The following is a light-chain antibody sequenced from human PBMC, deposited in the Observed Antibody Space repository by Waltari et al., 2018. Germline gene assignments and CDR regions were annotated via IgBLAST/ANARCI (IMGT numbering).Light chain of an antibody. CDR2: GAS. J-gene: IGKJ5*01. CDR3: QQYNNWPGT. CDR1: QSVSSN. Sequence: EIVMTQSPATLSVSPGERATLSCRASQSVSSNLAWYQQKPGQAPRLLIYGASTRATGIPARFSGSGSGTEFTLTINSLQSEDFAVYYCQQYNNWPGTFGQGTRLEIK. V-gene: IGKV3-15*01.